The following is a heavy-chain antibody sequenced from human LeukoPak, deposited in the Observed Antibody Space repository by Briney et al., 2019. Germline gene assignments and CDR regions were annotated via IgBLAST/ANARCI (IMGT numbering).Heavy chain of an antibody. CDR2: INPNSGGT. J-gene: IGHJ1*01. D-gene: IGHD3-22*01. CDR3: ARGYYDSSDYEYFQH. CDR1: GYTFTSYY. V-gene: IGHV1-2*02. Sequence: GASVKVSCKASGYTFTSYYLHWVRQAPGQGLEWMGWINPNSGGTNSAQKFQGRVTMTRDTSIITAYMELSRLRSDDTAVYFCARGYYDSSDYEYFQHWGQGTLVTVSS.